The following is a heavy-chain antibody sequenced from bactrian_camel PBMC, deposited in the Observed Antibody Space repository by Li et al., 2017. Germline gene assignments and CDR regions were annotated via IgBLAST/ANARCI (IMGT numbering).Heavy chain of an antibody. CDR1: IIDFAC. J-gene: IGHJ4*01. CDR2: IGTDGIT. Sequence: HVQLVESGGGSVQPGGSLRLHCSTSIIDFACMAWLRQPPGKEREGVAVIGTDGITAYANAVKGRFTISKDKAKRILYLQMNNVQADDRAMYYCAADPRVPWCGIWYNGEPFKYQGQGTQVTVS. D-gene: IGHD6*01. V-gene: IGHV3S55*01.